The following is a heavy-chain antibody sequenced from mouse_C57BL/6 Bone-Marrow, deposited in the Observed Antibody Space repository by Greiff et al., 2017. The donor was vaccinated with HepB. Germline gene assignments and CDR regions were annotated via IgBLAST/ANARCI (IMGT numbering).Heavy chain of an antibody. CDR3: ATYYSKYYYAMDY. J-gene: IGHJ4*01. D-gene: IGHD2-5*01. V-gene: IGHV1-81*01. CDR2: IYPRSGNT. CDR1: GYTFTSYG. Sequence: QVQLQQSGAGLARPGASVKLSCKASGYTFTSYGISWVKQRTGQGLEWIGEIYPRSGNTYYNEKFKGKATLTADKSSSTAYMELRSLTSEDSAVYFCATYYSKYYYAMDYWGQGTSVTVSS.